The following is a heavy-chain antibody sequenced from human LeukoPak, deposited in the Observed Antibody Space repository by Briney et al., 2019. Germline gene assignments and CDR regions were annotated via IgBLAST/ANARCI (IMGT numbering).Heavy chain of an antibody. J-gene: IGHJ5*02. CDR1: GYSFTIYY. V-gene: IGHV1-46*01. CDR2: INPGGGST. CDR3: AKDLRGDHPGLDP. Sequence: ASVKVSCKASGYSFTIYYIHWLRHAPGQGLESMGIINPGGGSTSYAQKFQDRVTMTRDTSTSTVYVELNSLRSEDTAVYYCAKDLRGDHPGLDPWGQGTLVIVSS. D-gene: IGHD3-16*01.